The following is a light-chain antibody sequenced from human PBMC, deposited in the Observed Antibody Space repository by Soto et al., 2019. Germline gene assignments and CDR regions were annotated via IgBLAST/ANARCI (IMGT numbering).Light chain of an antibody. Sequence: QSVLTQPPSMYGAPGQRVTISCTGSSSNIGAGYDVHWYQQHPGTAPKLLIFDNNNRPSGVPDRFSGSKSDTSASLAITGLQAEDEADYYCQSFDTSLSGFVVVGGGTKLTVL. J-gene: IGLJ2*01. V-gene: IGLV1-40*01. CDR1: SSNIGAGYD. CDR2: DNN. CDR3: QSFDTSLSGFVV.